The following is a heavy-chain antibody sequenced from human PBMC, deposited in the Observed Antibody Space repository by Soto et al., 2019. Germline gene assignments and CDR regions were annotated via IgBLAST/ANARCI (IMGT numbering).Heavy chain of an antibody. CDR1: GVTFSSYN. D-gene: IGHD3-3*01. Sequence: QVQLVQSGAELKRPGSSVKFSCKASGVTFSSYNIHWVRQAPGQGLEWMGRIVPFLGTIDHAQTFQDRVTISADKSTRTACMGLTSLESADAVMYYWAGPFGVVPYDDFDVWGQGTMVIVS. V-gene: IGHV1-69*08. CDR3: AGPFGVVPYDDFDV. CDR2: IVPFLGTI. J-gene: IGHJ3*01.